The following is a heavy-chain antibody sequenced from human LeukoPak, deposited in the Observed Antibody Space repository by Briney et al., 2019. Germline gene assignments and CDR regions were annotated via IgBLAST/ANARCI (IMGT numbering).Heavy chain of an antibody. D-gene: IGHD6-19*01. CDR2: MNPNSGNT. J-gene: IGHJ4*02. Sequence: GASVQVSCKASGYTFTSHYLNWVRQATRQPLEWVGWMNPNSGNTGYAQNFQGRVTMTRSTSISTTYMELSSLRSEDTAVYYCARGLYKYSSGWYVGYWGQGTLVTVSS. CDR1: GYTFTSHY. CDR3: ARGLYKYSSGWYVGY. V-gene: IGHV1-8*01.